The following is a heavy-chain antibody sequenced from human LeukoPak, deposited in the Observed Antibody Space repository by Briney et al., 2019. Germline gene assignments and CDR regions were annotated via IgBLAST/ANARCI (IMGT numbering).Heavy chain of an antibody. D-gene: IGHD3-10*01. CDR3: ARGANYYGSESYSLYYYYMDV. CDR2: IYTSGST. Sequence: SETLSLTCTVSGGSISSGSYYWSWIRQPAGKGLEWIGRIYTSGSTNYNPSLKSRVTISVDTSKNQFSLKLSSVTAADTAVYYCARGANYYGSESYSLYYYYMDVWGKGTTVTVSS. V-gene: IGHV4-61*02. CDR1: GGSISSGSYY. J-gene: IGHJ6*03.